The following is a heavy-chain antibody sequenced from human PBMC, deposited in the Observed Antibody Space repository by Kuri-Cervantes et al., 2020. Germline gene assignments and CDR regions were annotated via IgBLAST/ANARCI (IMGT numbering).Heavy chain of an antibody. CDR3: AKAPSVYYGIVGATGDY. J-gene: IGHJ4*02. CDR2: ISSSSSYI. D-gene: IGHD1-26*01. V-gene: IGHV3-21*04. Sequence: GESLKISCAASGFTFSSYSMNWVRQAPGKGLEWVSSISSSSSYIYYADSVKGRFTISRDNAKNSLYLQMNSLRAEDTAVYYCAKAPSVYYGIVGATGDYWGQGTLVTVSS. CDR1: GFTFSSYS.